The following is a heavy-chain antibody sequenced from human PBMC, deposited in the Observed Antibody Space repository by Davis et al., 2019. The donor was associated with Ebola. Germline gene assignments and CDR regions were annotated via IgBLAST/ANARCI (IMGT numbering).Heavy chain of an antibody. CDR1: GGSFSGYY. CDR2: SNIMGTT. D-gene: IGHD3-3*01. V-gene: IGHV4-34*01. Sequence: SETLSLTCAVYGGSFSGYYWSWIRQPPGKGLEWIGESNIMGTTNYNPSLKSRVTISVDTSKNQFSLKLSSVTAADTAVYYCARHRGEIFGVVIDYGMDVWGQGTTVTVSS. J-gene: IGHJ6*02. CDR3: ARHRGEIFGVVIDYGMDV.